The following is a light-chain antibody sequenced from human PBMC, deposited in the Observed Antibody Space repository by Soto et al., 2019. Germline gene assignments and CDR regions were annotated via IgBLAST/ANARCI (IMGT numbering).Light chain of an antibody. Sequence: DIQMTQAPSSLSAAVGDRVTITCRASQSINNWLAWFQQKPGEAPKLLIYDASTLESGVPSRFSGSGSGTEFTLTISSLQPDDYATYSCQHYNVYYMYTFGQGTKVDIK. CDR3: QHYNVYYMYT. CDR1: QSINNW. V-gene: IGKV1-5*01. CDR2: DAS. J-gene: IGKJ2*01.